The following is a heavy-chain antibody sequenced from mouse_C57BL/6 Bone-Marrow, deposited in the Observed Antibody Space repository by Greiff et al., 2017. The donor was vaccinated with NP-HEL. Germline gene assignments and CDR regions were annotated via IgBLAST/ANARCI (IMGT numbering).Heavy chain of an antibody. CDR1: GFTFSDYY. J-gene: IGHJ3*01. CDR3: ASPYSNYRGFAY. Sequence: DVMLVESGGGLVQPGGSLKLSCAASGFTFSDYYMYWVRQTPEKRLEWVAYISNGGGSTYYPDTVKGRFTISRDNAKNTLYLQMSRLKSEDTAMYYCASPYSNYRGFAYWGQGTLVTVSA. D-gene: IGHD2-5*01. CDR2: ISNGGGST. V-gene: IGHV5-12*01.